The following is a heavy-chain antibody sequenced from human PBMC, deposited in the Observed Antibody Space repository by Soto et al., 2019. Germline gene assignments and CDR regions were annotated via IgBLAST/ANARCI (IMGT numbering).Heavy chain of an antibody. J-gene: IGHJ6*03. V-gene: IGHV4-34*01. CDR3: ARGGISHWAYFYYMDV. CDR1: GGSLSDYF. CDR2: INHLGSI. D-gene: IGHD2-21*01. Sequence: QVQLQQWGAGLLKPSETLSLTCVVSGGSLSDYFWSWIRQPPGMALEWIGEINHLGSINYNPSLKSRVTMSLATSQNQFSLTLNSVTAADTATYYCARGGISHWAYFYYMDVWDRGTTVTVSS.